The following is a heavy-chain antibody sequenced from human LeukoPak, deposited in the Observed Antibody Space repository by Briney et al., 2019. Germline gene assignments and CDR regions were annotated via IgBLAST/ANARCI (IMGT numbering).Heavy chain of an antibody. CDR2: IYYSGST. Sequence: PSETLSLTCTVSGGSISSYYWSWIRQPPGNGLEWIGYIYYSGSTNYNPSLKSRVTISVDASKNQFSLKLSSVTAADTAVYYCARVIRKQQLVLGWFDPWGQGTLVTVSS. V-gene: IGHV4-59*01. D-gene: IGHD6-13*01. CDR3: ARVIRKQQLVLGWFDP. J-gene: IGHJ5*02. CDR1: GGSISSYY.